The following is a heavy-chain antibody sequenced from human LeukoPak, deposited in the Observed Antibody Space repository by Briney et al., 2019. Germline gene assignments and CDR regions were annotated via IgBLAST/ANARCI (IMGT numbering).Heavy chain of an antibody. Sequence: ASVKVSCKASGYTFTTYIIHWVRQAPGQGPEWMGWISAYNGNTNYALKLQGRVTMTTDTSTSTAYMELRSLRSDDTAVYYCARGDYSNYVFYFDYWGQGTLVTVSS. V-gene: IGHV1-18*01. D-gene: IGHD4-11*01. CDR1: GYTFTTYI. J-gene: IGHJ4*02. CDR2: ISAYNGNT. CDR3: ARGDYSNYVFYFDY.